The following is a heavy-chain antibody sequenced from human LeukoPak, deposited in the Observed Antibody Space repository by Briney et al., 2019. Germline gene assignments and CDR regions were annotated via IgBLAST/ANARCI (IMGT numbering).Heavy chain of an antibody. Sequence: GGSLRLSCAASGFTFSSFEMNWVRQAPGKGLEWVSYISSSGSTIYYADSVKGRFTISRDNAKNSLYLQMSSLRAEDTAVYYCTRDRSYGSFNYWGQGTLVTVSS. D-gene: IGHD5-18*01. CDR1: GFTFSSFE. V-gene: IGHV3-48*03. CDR3: TRDRSYGSFNY. J-gene: IGHJ4*02. CDR2: ISSSGSTI.